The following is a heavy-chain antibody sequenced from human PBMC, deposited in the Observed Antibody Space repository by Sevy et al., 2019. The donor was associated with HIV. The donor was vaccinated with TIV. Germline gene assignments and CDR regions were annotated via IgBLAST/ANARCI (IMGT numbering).Heavy chain of an antibody. D-gene: IGHD1-1*01. V-gene: IGHV3-49*04. J-gene: IGHJ4*02. Sequence: GGSLRLSCTASGFTFGDYCMSWVRQAPGKGLEWVAFLKSDVYGGTVDDAASVRGRFVISRDASKTIAYLQMNDLKTGDTGVYYCTRWKTAQSIFDYWGQGALVTVSS. CDR1: GFTFGDYC. CDR3: TRWKTAQSIFDY. CDR2: LKSDVYGGTV.